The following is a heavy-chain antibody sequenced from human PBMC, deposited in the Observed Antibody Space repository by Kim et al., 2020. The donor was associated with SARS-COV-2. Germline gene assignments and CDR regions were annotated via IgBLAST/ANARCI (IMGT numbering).Heavy chain of an antibody. V-gene: IGHV3-21*01. CDR2: SYI. Sequence: SYIYYDASAKGRFTISRDNAKSSLFLQMNSLRAEDTGVYYCARFEGYGMDVWGQGTTVTVSS. J-gene: IGHJ6*02. D-gene: IGHD3-9*01. CDR3: ARFEGYGMDV.